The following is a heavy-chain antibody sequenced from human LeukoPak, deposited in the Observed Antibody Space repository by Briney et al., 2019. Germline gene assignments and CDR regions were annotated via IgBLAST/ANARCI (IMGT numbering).Heavy chain of an antibody. CDR3: ARLLLRAAFDV. D-gene: IGHD1-26*01. CDR2: VYTSGST. Sequence: SETLSLTCTVSGGSFTSYYWSWVRLPPGKGLEWIGYVYTSGSTNYNPSLKSRVTISVDTSKNQFSLKLNSVTAADTAVYYCARLLLRAAFDVWGQGTAVTVPS. J-gene: IGHJ3*01. V-gene: IGHV4-4*09. CDR1: GGSFTSYY.